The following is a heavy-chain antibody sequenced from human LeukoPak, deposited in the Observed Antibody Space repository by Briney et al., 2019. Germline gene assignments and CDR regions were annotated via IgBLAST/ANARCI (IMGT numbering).Heavy chain of an antibody. J-gene: IGHJ4*02. Sequence: PGGSLRLSCAASGFTFSSYWMHWVRQVPGKGLEWVSAISGSGGSTCYADSVKGRFTISRDNSKNTLYLQMNSLRAEDTAVYYCAKGRDCSGGSCYAYFDYWGQGTLVTVSS. CDR2: ISGSGGST. D-gene: IGHD2-15*01. CDR3: AKGRDCSGGSCYAYFDY. V-gene: IGHV3-23*01. CDR1: GFTFSSYW.